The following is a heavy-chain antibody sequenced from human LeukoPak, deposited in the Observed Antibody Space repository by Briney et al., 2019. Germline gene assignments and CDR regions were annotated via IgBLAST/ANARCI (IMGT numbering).Heavy chain of an antibody. CDR1: GYTLTSCA. D-gene: IGHD3-22*01. V-gene: IGHV1-18*01. Sequence: VASVKVSCKASGYTLTSCAISWVRQAPGRGLEWLGWVAPDNRTDYTERIKGRVTMTRDPFTNTAYMELRTLRSDDTGIYFCAREDASKYDHWGPGTLVAVSS. CDR3: AREDASKYDH. J-gene: IGHJ4*02. CDR2: VAPDNRT.